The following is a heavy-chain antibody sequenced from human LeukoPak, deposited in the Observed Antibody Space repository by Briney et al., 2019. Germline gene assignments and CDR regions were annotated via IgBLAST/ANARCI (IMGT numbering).Heavy chain of an antibody. CDR3: QRITIFGVVIDFDY. J-gene: IGHJ4*02. Sequence: ASVKVSCKASGGTFSNYAISWVRQAPGQGLEWMGWISINNGHTNHAQKFQGRVTMTTDTSTNTAYMELRSLRSDDTAVYYCQRITIFGVVIDFDYWGQGTLVTVSS. D-gene: IGHD3-3*01. CDR2: ISINNGHT. CDR1: GGTFSNYA. V-gene: IGHV1-18*01.